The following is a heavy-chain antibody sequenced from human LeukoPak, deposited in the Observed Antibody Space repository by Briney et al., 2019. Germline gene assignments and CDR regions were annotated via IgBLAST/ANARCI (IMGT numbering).Heavy chain of an antibody. D-gene: IGHD3-16*02. CDR1: GFTFSSYS. V-gene: IGHV3-21*01. J-gene: IGHJ5*02. Sequence: GGSLRLSCGASGFTFSSYSMNWVRQAPGKGLEWVSCISSSSSYIYYADSVKGRFTISRDNAKNSLYLQMNSLRAEDTAVYYCARDTYYDYVWGSYRPRWFDPWGQGTLVTVSS. CDR3: ARDTYYDYVWGSYRPRWFDP. CDR2: ISSSSSYI.